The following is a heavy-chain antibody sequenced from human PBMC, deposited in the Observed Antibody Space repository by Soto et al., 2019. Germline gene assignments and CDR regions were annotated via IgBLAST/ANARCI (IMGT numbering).Heavy chain of an antibody. Sequence: SETLSLTCAVSGGSISSGGYSWSWIRQPPGKGLEWIGYIYHSGSTYYNPSLKSRVTISVDTSKNHFSLKLSSVTAADTAEYFCARQSAVAGNWFDPWGQGTLVTVSS. CDR1: GGSISSGGYS. D-gene: IGHD6-19*01. CDR3: ARQSAVAGNWFDP. CDR2: IYHSGST. J-gene: IGHJ5*02. V-gene: IGHV4-30-2*01.